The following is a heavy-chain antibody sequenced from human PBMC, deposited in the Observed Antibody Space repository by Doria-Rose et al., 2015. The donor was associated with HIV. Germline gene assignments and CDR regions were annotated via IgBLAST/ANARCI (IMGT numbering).Heavy chain of an antibody. CDR1: GGSFSGYY. Sequence: QVQLQESGAGLVKPSETLSLTCAVFGGSFSGYYWSWIRQPPGKGLEWIGGIHNSGSTNYKTSLKSRVTISLDTSKNLFSLKLSSVTAADTAVYYCARGLLRGGWNDVDYYYGMDVWGQGTTVTVSS. CDR2: IHNSGST. V-gene: IGHV4-34*01. D-gene: IGHD1-1*01. CDR3: ARGLLRGGWNDVDYYYGMDV. J-gene: IGHJ6*02.